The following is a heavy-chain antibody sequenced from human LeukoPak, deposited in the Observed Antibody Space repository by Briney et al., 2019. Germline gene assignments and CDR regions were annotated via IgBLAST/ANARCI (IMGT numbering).Heavy chain of an antibody. CDR1: GFTFSSYG. D-gene: IGHD1-26*01. Sequence: PGGSLRLSCAASGFTFSSYGMHWVRQAPGKGLEWVAVISYDGSYKYYADSVKGRFTNSRGNSKNTLYLQMNSLRAEDTAVYYCAKERGSYDAFDIWGQGTMVTVSS. J-gene: IGHJ3*02. V-gene: IGHV3-30*18. CDR2: ISYDGSYK. CDR3: AKERGSYDAFDI.